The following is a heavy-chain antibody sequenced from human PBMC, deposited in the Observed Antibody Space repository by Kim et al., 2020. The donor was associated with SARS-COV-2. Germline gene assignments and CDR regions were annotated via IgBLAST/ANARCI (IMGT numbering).Heavy chain of an antibody. D-gene: IGHD5-18*01. CDR1: GYTLTELS. CDR2: FDPEDGET. J-gene: IGHJ6*02. CDR3: ATLVHSYYLYYGMDV. Sequence: ASVKVSCKVSGYTLTELSMHWVRQAPGKGIEWMGGFDPEDGETIYAQKFQGRVTMTEDTSTDTAYMELSSLRSEDTAVYYCATLVHSYYLYYGMDVWGQGTTVTVSS. V-gene: IGHV1-24*01.